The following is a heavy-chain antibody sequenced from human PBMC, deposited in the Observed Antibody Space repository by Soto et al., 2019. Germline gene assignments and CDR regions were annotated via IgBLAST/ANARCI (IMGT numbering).Heavy chain of an antibody. CDR3: ARDNGIAGSFDP. Sequence: QPGGSLRLSCAASGFTFSTYSMNWARQAPGKGLEWIAYITSSSSTIFYADSVKGRFTISRDNAKNSLYLQMNSLRDEDTSVYYCARDNGIAGSFDPWGQGTPVTVSS. J-gene: IGHJ5*02. V-gene: IGHV3-48*02. CDR1: GFTFSTYS. D-gene: IGHD6-13*01. CDR2: ITSSSSTI.